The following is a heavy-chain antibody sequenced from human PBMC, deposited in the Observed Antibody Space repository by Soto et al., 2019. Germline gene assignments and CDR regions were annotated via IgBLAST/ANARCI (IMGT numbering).Heavy chain of an antibody. CDR2: IYYRGST. J-gene: IGHJ5*02. V-gene: IGHV4-31*03. CDR3: ARSYSGYGYNWFDP. Sequence: QVQLQESGPGLVKPSQTLSLTCTVSGGSISSGGNYWGWIRQHPGKGLEWIGYIYYRGSTYYNPSLKSRVTISVDTSKNQFSLKVNSVTAADTAVYYCARSYSGYGYNWFDPWGQGTLVTVSS. D-gene: IGHD5-12*01. CDR1: GGSISSGGNY.